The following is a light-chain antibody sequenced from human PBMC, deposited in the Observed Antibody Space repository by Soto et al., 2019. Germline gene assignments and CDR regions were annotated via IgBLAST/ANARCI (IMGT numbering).Light chain of an antibody. CDR1: QSVSIN. Sequence: IVMTQSPATLSVSPGERATLSCRASQSVSINLAWYQQKPGQAPRLLIYDASNRATGIPARFSGSGSGTEFTLTISSLQSEDFATYYCQQANSFPITFGQGTRLEIK. J-gene: IGKJ5*01. CDR3: QQANSFPIT. CDR2: DAS. V-gene: IGKV3D-15*01.